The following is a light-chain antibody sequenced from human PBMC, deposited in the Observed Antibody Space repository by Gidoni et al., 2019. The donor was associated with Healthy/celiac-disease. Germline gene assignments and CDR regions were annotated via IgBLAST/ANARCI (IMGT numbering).Light chain of an antibody. Sequence: QPVLTPPPPLSRAPGQRVTISCTGSSSNTGAGYDVHWYQQLPGTAPKLLIYGNSNRPSGVPDRFSGSKSGTSASLAITGLQAEDEADYYCQSYDSSLRDVVFGGGTKLTVL. J-gene: IGLJ2*01. CDR3: QSYDSSLRDVV. CDR2: GNS. CDR1: SSNTGAGYD. V-gene: IGLV1-40*01.